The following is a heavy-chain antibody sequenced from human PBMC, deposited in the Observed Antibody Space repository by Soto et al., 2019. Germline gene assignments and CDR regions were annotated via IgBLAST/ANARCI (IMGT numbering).Heavy chain of an antibody. V-gene: IGHV2-70*11. J-gene: IGHJ6*02. CDR1: GGSFSGYY. CDR3: ARIRAHRGIAAPDV. CDR2: IDWDDDK. Sequence: TLSLTCAVYGGSFSGYYWSWIRQPPGKALEWLARIDWDDDKYYSTSLKTRLTISKDTSKNQVVLTMTNMDPVDTATYYCARIRAHRGIAAPDVWGQGTTVTVSS. D-gene: IGHD6-13*01.